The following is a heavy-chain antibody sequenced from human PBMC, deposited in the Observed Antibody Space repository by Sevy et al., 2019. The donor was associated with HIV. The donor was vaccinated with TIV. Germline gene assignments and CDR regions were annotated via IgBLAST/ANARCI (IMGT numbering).Heavy chain of an antibody. J-gene: IGHJ6*02. CDR2: INYTGNT. CDR1: GGSFSGYY. V-gene: IGHV4-34*01. Sequence: SQTLSLTCGVYGGSFSGYYWNWIRQSPGKWLEWIGEINYTGNTNYNPSLKSRVFISIDTSRNEIFLELNSLTAADTAVYYCARVLGILDYSYGLDVWGQRTTVTVSS. D-gene: IGHD3-16*01. CDR3: ARVLGILDYSYGLDV.